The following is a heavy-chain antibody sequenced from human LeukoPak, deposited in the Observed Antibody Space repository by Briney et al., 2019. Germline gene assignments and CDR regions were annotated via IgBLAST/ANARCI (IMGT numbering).Heavy chain of an antibody. CDR1: GGSISSYY. J-gene: IGHJ3*02. CDR2: IYYSGST. Sequence: SETLSLTCTVSGGSISSYYWSWIRQPPGKGLEWIGYIYYSGSTSYNPPLKSRVTISVDTSKNQFSLKLSSVTAADTAVYYCARWGSGGFDIWGQGTMVTVSS. CDR3: ARWGSGGFDI. D-gene: IGHD4-23*01. V-gene: IGHV4-59*01.